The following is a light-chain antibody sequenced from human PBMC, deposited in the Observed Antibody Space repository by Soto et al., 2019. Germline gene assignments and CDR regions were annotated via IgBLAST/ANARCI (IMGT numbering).Light chain of an antibody. V-gene: IGKV1-5*01. CDR2: DAS. J-gene: IGKJ4*01. CDR3: QQLNNYPLT. CDR1: QTISSW. Sequence: DIQMTQSPSTLSGSVGDRVTITCRASQTISSWLAWYQQKPGEAPKLLIYDASTLQSGVPSRFSGSGSGTEFTLTISSLQPEDCATYYCQQLNNYPLTFGGGTKVDI.